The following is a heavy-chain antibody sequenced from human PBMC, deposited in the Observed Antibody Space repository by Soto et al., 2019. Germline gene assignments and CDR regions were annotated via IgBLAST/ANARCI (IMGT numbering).Heavy chain of an antibody. J-gene: IGHJ5*02. CDR2: IYYSGST. D-gene: IGHD4-17*01. Sequence: QVQLQESGPGLVKPSQTLSLTCTVSGGSISSGDYYWSWIRQPPGKGLEWIGYIYYSGSTYYNPSRKSRVTIAVDTPKNQFSLKLSSVTAADTAVYYCASRYGDYRLTWFDPWGQGTLVTVSS. CDR3: ASRYGDYRLTWFDP. CDR1: GGSISSGDYY. V-gene: IGHV4-30-4*01.